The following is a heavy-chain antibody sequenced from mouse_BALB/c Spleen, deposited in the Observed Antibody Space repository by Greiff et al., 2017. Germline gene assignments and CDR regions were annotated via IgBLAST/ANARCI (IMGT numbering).Heavy chain of an antibody. CDR1: GFTFSSYA. V-gene: IGHV5-9-4*01. D-gene: IGHD1-1*01. CDR3: ARDYYGSVYAMDY. CDR2: ISSGGSYT. J-gene: IGHJ4*01. Sequence: EVKLMESGGGLVKPGGSLKLSCAASGFTFSSYAMSWVRQSPEKRLEWVAEISSGGSYTYYPDTVTGRFTISRDNAKNTLYLEMSSLRSEDTAMYYCARDYYGSVYAMDYWGQGTSVTVSS.